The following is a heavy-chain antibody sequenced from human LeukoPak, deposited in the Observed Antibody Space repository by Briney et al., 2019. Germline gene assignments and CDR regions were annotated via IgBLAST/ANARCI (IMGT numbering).Heavy chain of an antibody. Sequence: GGSLRLSCAASGFTFSSYAMSWVRQAPGKGLEWVSAVIGSGGSTYYADSVKGRFTISRDNSKNTLYLQMNSLRAEDTAVYYCARINYDILTGYIDYWGQGTLVIVSS. CDR1: GFTFSSYA. CDR2: VIGSGGST. V-gene: IGHV3-23*01. CDR3: ARINYDILTGYIDY. D-gene: IGHD3-9*01. J-gene: IGHJ4*02.